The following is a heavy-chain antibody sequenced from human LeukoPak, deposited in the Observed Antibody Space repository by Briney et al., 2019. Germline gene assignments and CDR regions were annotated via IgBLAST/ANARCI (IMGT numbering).Heavy chain of an antibody. CDR2: IIPIFGTA. CDR1: GGTFSTYA. V-gene: IGHV1-69*05. Sequence: GASVKVSCXASGGTFSTYAISWVRQAPGQGLEWMGGIIPIFGTANYAQKFQGRVTITTDESTSTAYMELSSLRSEDTAVYYCARVPPYNNYYYYYMDVWGKGTTVTVSS. J-gene: IGHJ6*03. CDR3: ARVPPYNNYYYYYMDV. D-gene: IGHD5-24*01.